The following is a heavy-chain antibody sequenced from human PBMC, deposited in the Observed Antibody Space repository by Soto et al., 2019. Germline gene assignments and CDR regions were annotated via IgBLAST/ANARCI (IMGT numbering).Heavy chain of an antibody. CDR3: ARDSSSSGYYYYYGMDV. Sequence: EVQLVESGGGLVKPGGSLRLSCAASGFTFSSYSMNWVRQAPGKGLEWVSSISISSSYIYYADSVKGRFTISRDNAKNSLYLQMNSLRAEDTAVYYCARDSSSSGYYYYYGMDVWGQGTTVTVSS. J-gene: IGHJ6*02. D-gene: IGHD6-6*01. CDR2: ISISSSYI. CDR1: GFTFSSYS. V-gene: IGHV3-21*01.